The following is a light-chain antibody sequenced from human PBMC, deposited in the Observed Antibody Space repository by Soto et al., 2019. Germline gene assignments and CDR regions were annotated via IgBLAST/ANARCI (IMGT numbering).Light chain of an antibody. V-gene: IGLV1-40*01. J-gene: IGLJ2*01. CDR3: QSYDSRLSGSV. CDR2: GNS. CDR1: SSNIGAGYD. Sequence: QSVLTQPPSVSGAPGQRVTISCTGSSSNIGAGYDVHWYQQLPGTAPKLLIHGNSNRPSGAPDRFSGSKSGTSASLAITGLQAEDEADYYCQSYDSRLSGSVFGGGTKLTVL.